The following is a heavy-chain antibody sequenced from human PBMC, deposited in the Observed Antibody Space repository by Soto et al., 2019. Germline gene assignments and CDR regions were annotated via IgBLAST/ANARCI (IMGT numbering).Heavy chain of an antibody. CDR3: ARDGSITMVRGVIDYYGMDV. CDR1: GYTFTGYY. V-gene: IGHV1-2*04. D-gene: IGHD3-10*01. J-gene: IGHJ6*02. Sequence: ASVKVSCKASGYTFTGYYMHWVRQAPGQGLEWMGWINPNSGGTNYAQKFQGWVTMTRDTSISTAYMELSRLRSDDTAVYYCARDGSITMVRGVIDYYGMDVWGQGTTVTV. CDR2: INPNSGGT.